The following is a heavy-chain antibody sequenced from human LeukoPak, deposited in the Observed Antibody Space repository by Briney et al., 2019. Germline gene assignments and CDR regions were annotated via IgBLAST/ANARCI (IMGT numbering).Heavy chain of an antibody. V-gene: IGHV3-30*02. CDR3: AKDWSYSGWSYYFDY. J-gene: IGHJ4*02. CDR2: IRYDASNK. CDR1: GFIFSNYG. Sequence: PGGSLRLSCAASGFIFSNYGMHWVRQAPGKGLEWVAFIRYDASNKYYADSVKGRFTISRDNSKNTLYLQMNSLRPEDTALYYCAKDWSYSGWSYYFDYWGQGTLVTVSS. D-gene: IGHD6-19*01.